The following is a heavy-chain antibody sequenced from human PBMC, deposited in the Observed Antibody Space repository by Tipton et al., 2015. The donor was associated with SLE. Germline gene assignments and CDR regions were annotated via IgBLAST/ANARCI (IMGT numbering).Heavy chain of an antibody. CDR2: IYPGDSDT. D-gene: IGHD6-6*01. CDR3: ARQMRRGSSSIYFDL. Sequence: QLVQSGVEVKKPGESLKISCKGSGYRFTSYWIGWVRQMPGKGLELMGIIYPGDSDTRYSPSFQGQVTISADKSISTAYLQWSSLKASDTAMYYCARQMRRGSSSIYFDLWGRGTLVTVSS. CDR1: GYRFTSYW. V-gene: IGHV5-51*01. J-gene: IGHJ2*01.